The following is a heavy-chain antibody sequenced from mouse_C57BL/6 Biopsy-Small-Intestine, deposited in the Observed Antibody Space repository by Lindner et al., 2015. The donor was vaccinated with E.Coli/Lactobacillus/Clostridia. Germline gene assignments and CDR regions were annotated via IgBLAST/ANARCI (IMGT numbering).Heavy chain of an antibody. CDR1: GFNIKDYY. Sequence: VQLQESGAELVTPGASVRLSCTASGFNIKDYYVHWVRQRTEQGLEWIGRIDPRDGETEYAPKFQGKATVTADTSPNAAYLQVNSLTSEDTAVYYCAPGFAFWGQGTLVTVSA. V-gene: IGHV14-2*01. CDR2: IDPRDGET. J-gene: IGHJ3*01. CDR3: APGFAF.